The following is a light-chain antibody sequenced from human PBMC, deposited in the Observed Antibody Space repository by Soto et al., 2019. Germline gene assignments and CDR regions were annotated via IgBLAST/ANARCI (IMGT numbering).Light chain of an antibody. CDR1: NSNIGSNT. CDR3: ASWDDSLNGVV. J-gene: IGLJ2*01. V-gene: IGLV1-44*01. CDR2: SNN. Sequence: QSVLTQPPSASGTPGQRVTISCSGSNSNIGSNTLNWYQQLPGTAPKLLIYSNNQRPSGVPDRFSGSKSGTSASLAISGLQSEDEADYYCASWDDSLNGVVFGGGTKPTVL.